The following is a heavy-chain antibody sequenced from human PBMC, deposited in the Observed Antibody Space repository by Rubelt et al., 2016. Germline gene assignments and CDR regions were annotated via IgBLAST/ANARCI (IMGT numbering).Heavy chain of an antibody. CDR3: ARDIREVGATLYFDY. CDR1: GFTFSSYA. J-gene: IGHJ4*02. V-gene: IGHV3-30*04. D-gene: IGHD1-26*01. CDR2: ISYDGSNK. Sequence: QVQLVESGGGVVQPGRSLRLSCAASGFTFSSYAMNWVRQAPGKGLEWVAVISYDGSNKYYADSVKGRFTISRNNSKNKLYLEMNSLRAEDTAVYYGARDIREVGATLYFDYWGQGTLVTVSS.